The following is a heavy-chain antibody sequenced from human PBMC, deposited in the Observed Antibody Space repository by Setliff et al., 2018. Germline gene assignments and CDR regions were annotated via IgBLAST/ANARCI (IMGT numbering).Heavy chain of an antibody. CDR2: INKDGSER. V-gene: IGHV3-7*03. J-gene: IGHJ5*02. Sequence: PGGSLRLSCVASGLIFSNNWMSWVRQAPGKGLEWVTNINKDGSERNYVDSVKGRFTISRDNAKNSVYLQMNSLRAEDTALYHCAREVWTIYDKSWSGYTDLWGQGTQVTSPQ. CDR1: GLIFSNNW. D-gene: IGHD3-3*01. CDR3: AREVWTIYDKSWSGYTDL.